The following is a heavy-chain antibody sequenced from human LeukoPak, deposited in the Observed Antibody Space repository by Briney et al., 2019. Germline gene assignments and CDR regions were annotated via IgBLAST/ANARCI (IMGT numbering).Heavy chain of an antibody. CDR3: SGATHYYHAMDV. CDR2: TYYRSKWYS. Sequence: SQTLSLTCAISGGSVSSNSATWNWIRQSPSRGLEWLGRTYYRSKWYSDYAVSVKSRIIINPDTSKNQFSLQLDSVTPEDTAVYYCSGATHYYHAMDVWGQGTTVTVSS. D-gene: IGHD2-15*01. J-gene: IGHJ6*02. CDR1: GGSVSSNSAT. V-gene: IGHV6-1*01.